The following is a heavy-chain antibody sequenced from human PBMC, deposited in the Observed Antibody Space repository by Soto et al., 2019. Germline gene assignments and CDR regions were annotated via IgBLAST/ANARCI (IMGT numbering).Heavy chain of an antibody. J-gene: IGHJ4*02. CDR1: GGSISSGGYY. Sequence: PSETLSLTCTVSGGSISSGGYYWSWIRQHPGKGLEWIGYIYYTGSAYYNPSLKSRLTISVDTSNNQFSLKLSSVTAEDTAVYYCARXAYYYESSGYFSKYFDSWGQGTLVTVSS. CDR3: ARXAYYYESSGYFSKYFDS. V-gene: IGHV4-31*03. D-gene: IGHD3-22*01. CDR2: IYYTGSA.